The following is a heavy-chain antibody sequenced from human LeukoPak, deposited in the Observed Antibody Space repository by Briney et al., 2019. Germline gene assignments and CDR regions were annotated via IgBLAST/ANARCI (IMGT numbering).Heavy chain of an antibody. J-gene: IGHJ4*02. Sequence: GRSLRLSCAASGFTFSSYAMHWVRQAPGKGLEWVAVISYDGSNKYYADSVKGRFAISRDNSKNTLYLQMNSLRAEDTAVYYCAREGRIVVVPAALDYWGQGTLVTVSS. V-gene: IGHV3-30*09. CDR1: GFTFSSYA. D-gene: IGHD2-2*01. CDR2: ISYDGSNK. CDR3: AREGRIVVVPAALDY.